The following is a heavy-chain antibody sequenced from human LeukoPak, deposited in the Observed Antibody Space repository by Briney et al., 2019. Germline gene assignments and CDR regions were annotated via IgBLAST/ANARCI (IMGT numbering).Heavy chain of an antibody. V-gene: IGHV3-23*01. CDR2: ISGSGDST. CDR3: ARDLLHWSGYFDH. J-gene: IGHJ4*02. D-gene: IGHD3-3*01. Sequence: GGSLRLSCAASGFTFSSYAMSWVRQAPGKGLEWVSAISGSGDSTYYGDSVKGRFTISRDNSKNTLYLQMNSLRAEDTAVYYCARDLLHWSGYFDHWGQGTLVTVSS. CDR1: GFTFSSYA.